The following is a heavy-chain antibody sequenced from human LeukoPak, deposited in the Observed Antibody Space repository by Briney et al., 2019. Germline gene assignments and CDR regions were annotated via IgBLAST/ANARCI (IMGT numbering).Heavy chain of an antibody. J-gene: IGHJ6*03. CDR1: GGSISGDY. D-gene: IGHD3-9*01. CDR3: ARTLRYSDWSMDV. V-gene: IGHV4-59*10. CDR2: IYTSGST. Sequence: SETLSLTCAVYGGSISGDYWSWIPQPAGKVLEWIGRIYTSGSTNYNPSLKSRVTISVDTSKNQFSLKLSSVTAADTAVYYCARTLRYSDWSMDVWGKGTTVTISS.